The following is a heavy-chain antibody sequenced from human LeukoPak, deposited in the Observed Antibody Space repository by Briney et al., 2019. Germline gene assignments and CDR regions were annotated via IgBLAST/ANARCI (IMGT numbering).Heavy chain of an antibody. CDR2: ISGSGGST. CDR3: AKVNVLLWFGELGY. V-gene: IGHV3-23*01. D-gene: IGHD3-10*01. Sequence: GGSLRLSCAASGFTFSSYAMSWVRQAPGKGLEWVSAISGSGGSTYYADSVKGRFTISRDNSKNTLYLQMNSLRAEDTAVYYCAKVNVLLWFGELGYWGQGTLVAVSS. CDR1: GFTFSSYA. J-gene: IGHJ4*02.